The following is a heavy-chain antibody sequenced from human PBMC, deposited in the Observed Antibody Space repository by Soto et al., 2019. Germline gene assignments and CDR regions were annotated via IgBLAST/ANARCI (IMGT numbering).Heavy chain of an antibody. J-gene: IGHJ4*02. CDR2: ISYDGSNK. CDR1: GFTFSSYG. V-gene: IGHV3-30*03. Sequence: QVQLVESGGGVVQPGRSLRLSCAASGFTFSSYGMHWVRQAPGKGLEWVAVISYDGSNKYYADSVTGRFTISRDNSKNTLYLQMNSLRAEDTGVYYCAPDNGAVDYWGQRTLVTVAS. CDR3: APDNGAVDY. D-gene: IGHD4-17*01.